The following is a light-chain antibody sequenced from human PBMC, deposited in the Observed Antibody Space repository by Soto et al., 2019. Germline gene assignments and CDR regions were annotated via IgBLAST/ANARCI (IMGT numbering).Light chain of an antibody. CDR2: ASS. CDR3: HQSFSSPPT. Sequence: DIQMTQSPSSLSASVGDRVTITCRAGQSISNYLNWYRQKPGKAPELLIYASSNLQTGVPARFSGSGAGTEFTLTITKLQPEDVAIYYCHQSFSSPPTFGQGTKV. J-gene: IGKJ1*01. V-gene: IGKV1-39*01. CDR1: QSISNY.